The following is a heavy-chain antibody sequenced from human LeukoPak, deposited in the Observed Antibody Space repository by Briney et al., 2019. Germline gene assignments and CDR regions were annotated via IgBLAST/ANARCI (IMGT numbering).Heavy chain of an antibody. D-gene: IGHD3-10*01. CDR3: AKGGFYYYSYMDV. CDR2: IRHDGSDK. J-gene: IGHJ6*03. CDR1: GFTFGSYD. V-gene: IGHV3-30*02. Sequence: PWGSLRLSCAASGFTFGSYDMHWVRQSPGKGLEWVAFIRHDGSDKNYADSVKGRFTISRDNAYNTLYLQMNSLRPEDTALYHCAKGGFYYYSYMDVWGKGTMVIVSS.